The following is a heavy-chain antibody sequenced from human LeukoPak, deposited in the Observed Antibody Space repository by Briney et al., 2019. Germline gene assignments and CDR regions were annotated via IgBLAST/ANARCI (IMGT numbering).Heavy chain of an antibody. CDR1: GYTFTSYG. Sequence: ASVKVSCKASGYTFTSYGISWVRQAPGQGLEWMGWISAYNGNTNYAQKLQGRVTMTTDTSTSTAYMELRSLRSDDTAVYYCARAVTEMYYYDSSGYLNWFDPWGQGTLVTVSS. V-gene: IGHV1-18*01. D-gene: IGHD3-22*01. CDR3: ARAVTEMYYYDSSGYLNWFDP. CDR2: ISAYNGNT. J-gene: IGHJ5*02.